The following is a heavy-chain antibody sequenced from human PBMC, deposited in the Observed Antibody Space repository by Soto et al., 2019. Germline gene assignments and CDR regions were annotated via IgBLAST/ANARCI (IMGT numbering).Heavy chain of an antibody. J-gene: IGHJ5*02. D-gene: IGHD6-13*01. CDR3: ARAVAAAGNNWFDP. CDR2: INAGNGNT. CDR1: GYTFTSYA. V-gene: IGHV1-3*01. Sequence: ASVKVSCKASGYTFTSYAMHWVRQAPGQRLEWMGWINAGNGNTKYSQKFQGRVTITRDTSASTAYMELSSLRSEDTAVYYCARAVAAAGNNWFDPWGQGTLVTVS.